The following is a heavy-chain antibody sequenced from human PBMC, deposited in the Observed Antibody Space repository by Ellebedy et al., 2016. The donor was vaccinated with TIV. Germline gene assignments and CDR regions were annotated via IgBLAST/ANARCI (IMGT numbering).Heavy chain of an antibody. CDR3: TTALVDYYDSRD. D-gene: IGHD3-22*01. Sequence: GESLKISCAASGFLFSNAWMSWVRQAPGKGLEWVGRSKSEVDGGTIDYSDPVKGRFTISRDDSKDTLYLYMDSLKTEDTAVYYCTTALVDYYDSRDWGQGTLVTVSS. J-gene: IGHJ4*02. CDR1: GFLFSNAW. V-gene: IGHV3-15*01. CDR2: SKSEVDGGTI.